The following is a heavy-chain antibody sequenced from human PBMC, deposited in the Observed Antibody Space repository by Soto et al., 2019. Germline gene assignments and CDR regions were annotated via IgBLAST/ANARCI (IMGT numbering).Heavy chain of an antibody. CDR3: AADETPAIAAAGI. CDR2: IVVGSGNT. J-gene: IGHJ4*02. Sequence: GASVKVSCKASGFTFTSSAVQWVRQARGQRLEWIGWIVVGSGNTNYAQKFQERVTITRDMSTSTAYMELSSLRSEDTAVYYCAADETPAIAAAGIWGQGTLVTVSS. V-gene: IGHV1-58*01. CDR1: GFTFTSSA. D-gene: IGHD6-13*01.